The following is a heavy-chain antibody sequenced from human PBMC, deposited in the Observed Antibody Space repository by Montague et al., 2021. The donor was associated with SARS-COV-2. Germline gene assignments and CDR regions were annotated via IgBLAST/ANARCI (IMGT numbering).Heavy chain of an antibody. Sequence: SLRLSCAASGFTFSDYYMSWIRQAPGKGLEWVSYISSSSSYTNYADSVKGRFTISRDNAKNSLYLQMNSLRAEDTAVYYCARDSYSGYSSGWYSGGGVDYWGQGTLVTVSS. CDR2: ISSSSSYT. J-gene: IGHJ4*02. CDR3: ARDSYSGYSSGWYSGGGVDY. D-gene: IGHD6-19*01. V-gene: IGHV3-11*05. CDR1: GFTFSDYY.